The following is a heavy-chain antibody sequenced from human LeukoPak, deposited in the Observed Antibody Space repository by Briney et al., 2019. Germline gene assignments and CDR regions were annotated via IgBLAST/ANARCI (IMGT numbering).Heavy chain of an antibody. V-gene: IGHV3-21*04. CDR1: GFTFSSYS. CDR3: ARAPRITIFGVVIIDGMDV. D-gene: IGHD3-3*01. Sequence: PGGSLRLSCAASGFTFSSYSMNWVRQAPGKGLEWVSSISSSSSYIYYADSVKGRFTISRDNAKNSLYLQMNSLRAEDTAVYYCARAPRITIFGVVIIDGMDVWGQGTTVTVSS. J-gene: IGHJ6*02. CDR2: ISSSSSYI.